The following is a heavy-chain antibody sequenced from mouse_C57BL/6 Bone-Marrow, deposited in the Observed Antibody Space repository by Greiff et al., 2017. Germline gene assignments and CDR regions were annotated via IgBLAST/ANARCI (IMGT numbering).Heavy chain of an antibody. V-gene: IGHV14-4*01. J-gene: IGHJ1*03. Sequence: SGAELARPGASVKLSCKASGYTFTSYGISWVKQRPEQGLEWIGWIDPENGDTEYASKFQGKATITADTSSNTAYLQLNSLTSGDTAVYYCTTRVYYGSSYWYFDVWGTGTTVTVSS. CDR3: TTRVYYGSSYWYFDV. D-gene: IGHD1-1*01. CDR2: IDPENGDT. CDR1: GYTFTSYG.